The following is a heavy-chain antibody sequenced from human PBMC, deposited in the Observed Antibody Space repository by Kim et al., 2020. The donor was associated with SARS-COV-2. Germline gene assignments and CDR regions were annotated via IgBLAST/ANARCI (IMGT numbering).Heavy chain of an antibody. CDR3: ARLDSITGTTLPV. V-gene: IGHV1-46*01. D-gene: IGHD1-20*01. Sequence: YAQKFQGRVTMTRDTSTSTVYMELSSLRSEDTAVYYCARLDSITGTTLPVWGQGTLVTVSS. J-gene: IGHJ4*02.